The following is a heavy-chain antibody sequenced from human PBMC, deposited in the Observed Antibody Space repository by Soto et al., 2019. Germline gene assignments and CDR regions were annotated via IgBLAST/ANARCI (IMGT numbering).Heavy chain of an antibody. CDR3: AREEGVAGTWDY. J-gene: IGHJ4*02. CDR2: IYYSGNT. CDR1: GGSISSSSYY. V-gene: IGHV4-39*02. Sequence: PSETLSLTCAVYGGSISSSSYYWGWIRQPPGKGMEWIGSIYYSGNTYYNPSLKSRVTISVDTAKNQFSLKLSSVTAADTAVYYCAREEGVAGTWDYWGQGTLVTVCS. D-gene: IGHD6-19*01.